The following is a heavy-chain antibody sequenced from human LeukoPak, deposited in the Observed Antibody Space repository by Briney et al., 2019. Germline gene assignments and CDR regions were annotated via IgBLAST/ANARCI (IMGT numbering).Heavy chain of an antibody. CDR1: GGSISSGSYY. CDR3: ARGTMFRFLPM. D-gene: IGHD3-10*01. Sequence: SQTLSLTCTVSGGSISSGSYYWSWIRQPAGKGLEWIGRIYTSGSTNYNPSLKSRVTISVDKSKNQFSLELSSVTAADTAVYYCARGTMFRFLPMWGQGTLVTVSS. V-gene: IGHV4-61*02. CDR2: IYTSGST. J-gene: IGHJ4*02.